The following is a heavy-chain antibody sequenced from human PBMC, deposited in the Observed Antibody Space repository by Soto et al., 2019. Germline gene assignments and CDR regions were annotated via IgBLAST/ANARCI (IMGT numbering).Heavy chain of an antibody. V-gene: IGHV3-23*01. CDR3: ASVAGPIRGLDY. J-gene: IGHJ4*02. CDR2: ISGSGGST. D-gene: IGHD6-19*01. Sequence: EVQLLESGGGLVQPGGSLRLSCAASGFTFSSYAMSWVRQAPWKGLEWVSAISGSGGSTYYADSVKGRFTISRDNSKNTLYLQMNSLRAEAMAVYYCASVAGPIRGLDYWGQGTLVTVSS. CDR1: GFTFSSYA.